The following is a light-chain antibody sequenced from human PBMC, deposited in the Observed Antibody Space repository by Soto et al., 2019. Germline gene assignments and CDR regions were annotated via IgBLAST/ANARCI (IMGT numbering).Light chain of an antibody. J-gene: IGKJ1*01. V-gene: IGKV4-1*01. CDR2: WAS. CDR1: QSVLYNSNNLNY. Sequence: DIVMTQFPDSLAVSLGERATINCKSSQSVLYNSNNLNYLAWYQQKAGQPPKLLIYWASTRESGVPDRFSGSGSGTDFTLTISSLQAEDVAVYYCQQYYSDLTFGQGTKVEIK. CDR3: QQYYSDLT.